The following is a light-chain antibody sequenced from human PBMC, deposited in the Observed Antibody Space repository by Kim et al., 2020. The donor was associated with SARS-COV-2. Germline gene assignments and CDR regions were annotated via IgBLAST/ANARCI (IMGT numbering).Light chain of an antibody. J-gene: IGLJ2*01. CDR1: SSDIGGHNY. Sequence: GPSVTISCTGTSSDIGGHNYVSWYQHHPGKAPKLMIFGVPRRPSGVPDRFSGSKSGNTASLTIFGLQAEDEADYYCCSFAGSYILIFGGGTQLTVL. V-gene: IGLV2-11*01. CDR2: GVP. CDR3: CSFAGSYILI.